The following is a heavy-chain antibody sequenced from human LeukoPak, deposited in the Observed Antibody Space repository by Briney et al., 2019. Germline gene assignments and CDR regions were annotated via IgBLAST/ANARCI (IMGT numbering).Heavy chain of an antibody. CDR1: GFTFSSYW. Sequence: GGSLRLSCAASGFTFSSYWMNWVRQAPGKGLEWVSSISSSSSYIYYADSVKGRFTISRDNAKNSLYLQMNSLRAEDTAVYYCARGYEPGGYSGYDLHFDYWGQGTLVTVSS. V-gene: IGHV3-21*01. CDR2: ISSSSSYI. J-gene: IGHJ4*02. D-gene: IGHD5-12*01. CDR3: ARGYEPGGYSGYDLHFDY.